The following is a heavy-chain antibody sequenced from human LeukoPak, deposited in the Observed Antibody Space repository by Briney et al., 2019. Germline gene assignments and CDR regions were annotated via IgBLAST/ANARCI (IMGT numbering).Heavy chain of an antibody. CDR1: GNIFSGYY. D-gene: IGHD5-12*01. CDR2: INPNSGGT. V-gene: IGHV1-2*02. Sequence: ASVKVSCKASGNIFSGYYVHWVRQAPGQGLEWMGWINPNSGGTEYAQKFQGRVTMTRDTSINTAYMELSRLRSEDTAVYYCATGRGYSGYARLFDYWGQGTLVTVSS. J-gene: IGHJ4*02. CDR3: ATGRGYSGYARLFDY.